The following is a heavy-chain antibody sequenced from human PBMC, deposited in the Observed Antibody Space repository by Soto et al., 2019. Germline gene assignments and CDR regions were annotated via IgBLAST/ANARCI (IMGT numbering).Heavy chain of an antibody. D-gene: IGHD4-17*01. CDR2: INPNSGGT. Sequence: GASVKVSCTASGYTFTGYYMHWVRQAPGQGLEWMGWINPNSGGTNYAQKFQGWVTMTRDTSISTAYMELSRLRSDDTAVYYCARDSGEAVGSYYYYYMDVWGKGTTVTVSS. CDR3: ARDSGEAVGSYYYYYMDV. CDR1: GYTFTGYY. V-gene: IGHV1-2*04. J-gene: IGHJ6*03.